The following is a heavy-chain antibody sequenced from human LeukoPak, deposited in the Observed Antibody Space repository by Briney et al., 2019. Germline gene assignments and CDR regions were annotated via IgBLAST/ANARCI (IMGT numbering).Heavy chain of an antibody. CDR3: AKVSSSGWGRGAFDI. CDR2: ISYDGSNK. Sequence: GGSLRLSCAASGFTFSSYAMNWVRQAPGKGLEWVAVISYDGSNKYYADSVKGRFTISRDNSKNTLYLQMNSLRAEDTAVYYCAKVSSSGWGRGAFDIWGQGTMVTVSS. CDR1: GFTFSSYA. J-gene: IGHJ3*02. V-gene: IGHV3-30*18. D-gene: IGHD6-19*01.